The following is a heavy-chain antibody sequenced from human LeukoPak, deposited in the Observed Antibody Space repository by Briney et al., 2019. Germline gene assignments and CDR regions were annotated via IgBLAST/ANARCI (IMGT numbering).Heavy chain of an antibody. CDR3: ARAISHSNYGVDV. J-gene: IGHJ6*02. Sequence: PGRSLRLSCAASGFTFSSYAMHWVRQAPGKGLEWVAVISYDGSNKYYADSVKGRFTISRDNAKNTLYLQMNSLRAEDTAVYYCARAISHSNYGVDVWGQGTTVTVSS. CDR2: ISYDGSNK. D-gene: IGHD6-13*01. V-gene: IGHV3-30-3*01. CDR1: GFTFSSYA.